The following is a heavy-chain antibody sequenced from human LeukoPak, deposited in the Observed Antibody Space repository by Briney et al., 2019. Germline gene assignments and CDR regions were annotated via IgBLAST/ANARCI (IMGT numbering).Heavy chain of an antibody. J-gene: IGHJ5*02. CDR3: ASSRTAASSNWFDP. CDR1: GLIVSSNY. Sequence: GGSLRLSCAASGLIVSSNYMTWVRQAPGKGLEWVSIIHTNGNTYYADSVKGRFTISRDNSKNILYLQMNSLRTEDTAVYYCASSRTAASSNWFDPWGQGTLVTVSS. CDR2: IHTNGNT. V-gene: IGHV3-53*01. D-gene: IGHD6-13*01.